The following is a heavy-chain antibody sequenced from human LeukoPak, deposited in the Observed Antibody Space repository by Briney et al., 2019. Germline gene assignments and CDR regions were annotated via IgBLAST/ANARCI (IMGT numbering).Heavy chain of an antibody. CDR3: ARGYYYYGMDV. J-gene: IGHJ6*02. CDR1: GGSISSSSYY. V-gene: IGHV4-39*07. CDR2: IYYSGST. Sequence: SETLSLTCNVSGGSISSSSYYWGWIRQPPGKGLEWIGSIYYSGSTYYNPSLKSRVTISVDTSKNQFSLKLSSVTAADTAVYYCARGYYYYGMDVWGQGTTVTVSS.